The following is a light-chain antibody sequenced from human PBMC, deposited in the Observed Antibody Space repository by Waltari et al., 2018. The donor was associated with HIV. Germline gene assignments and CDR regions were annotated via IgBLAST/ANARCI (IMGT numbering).Light chain of an antibody. CDR1: RSDVGGYNS. V-gene: IGLV2-23*02. Sequence: QSALTQPASVSGSPGQSITLPCTGTRSDVGGYNSVSWYQQPPGKAPKLLIYDATKRPAGFSNRLSGSKSGNTASLTISGLQAEDEAAYYCCSYAGSSTVIFGGGTKLTVL. CDR3: CSYAGSSTVI. J-gene: IGLJ2*01. CDR2: DAT.